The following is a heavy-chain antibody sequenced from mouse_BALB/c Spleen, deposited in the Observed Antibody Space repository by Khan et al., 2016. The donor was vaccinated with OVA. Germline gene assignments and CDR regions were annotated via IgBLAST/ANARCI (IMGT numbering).Heavy chain of an antibody. Sequence: VQLKESGPGLVKPSQSLSLTCTVTGYSITSDYAWNWIRQFPGNKLEWMGYISYSGNTNYNPALKSRISITRDTSKNQFFLQLNSVTTEDTATYYCARDGSRYNYAMDYWGQGTSVTVSS. CDR3: ARDGSRYNYAMDY. V-gene: IGHV3-2*02. CDR1: GYSITSDYA. J-gene: IGHJ4*01. CDR2: ISYSGNT. D-gene: IGHD2-3*01.